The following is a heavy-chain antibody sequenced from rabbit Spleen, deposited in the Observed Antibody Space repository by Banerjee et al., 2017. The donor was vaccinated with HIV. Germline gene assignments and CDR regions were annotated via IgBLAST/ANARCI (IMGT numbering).Heavy chain of an antibody. J-gene: IGHJ6*01. Sequence: QEQLKETGGGLVQPGGSLKLSCKASGFSFSSGYDMCWVRQAPGKGLEWIACIYAGSSGSTYSASWAKGRFTISKTSSTTVTLQMTSLTVADTATYFCARDLDGVIGWNFGWWGPGTLVTVS. CDR2: IYAGSSGST. CDR3: ARDLDGVIGWNFGW. D-gene: IGHD4-1*01. CDR1: GFSFSSGYD. V-gene: IGHV1S45*01.